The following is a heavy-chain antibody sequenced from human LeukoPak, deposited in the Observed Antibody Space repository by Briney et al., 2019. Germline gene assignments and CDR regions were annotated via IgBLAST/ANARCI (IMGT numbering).Heavy chain of an antibody. CDR3: ARTYGNYMDV. D-gene: IGHD4-17*01. Sequence: GESLKISCQGSGYRFTSYWIGWVRQMPGKGLEWMGIIYPGDSDTRYRPSFQGQVTISVDKSITTAYLQWSSLKVSDTAMYYCARTYGNYMDVWGKGTTVTVSS. V-gene: IGHV5-51*01. CDR2: IYPGDSDT. CDR1: GYRFTSYW. J-gene: IGHJ6*03.